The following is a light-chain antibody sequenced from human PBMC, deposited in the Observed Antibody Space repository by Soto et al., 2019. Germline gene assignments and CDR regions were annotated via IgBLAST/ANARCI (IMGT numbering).Light chain of an antibody. CDR1: QNVYNN. V-gene: IGKV3-15*01. J-gene: IGKJ4*01. CDR3: QQCRNWPLT. Sequence: EIVMTQSPATLSVSPGEGATLSCKASQNVYNNLAWYQQRPGQPPRLLIYDASTRATGISARFSGSGYGTEFTLTISSLQSEDFALYFCQQCRNWPLTFGGGTKVDIK. CDR2: DAS.